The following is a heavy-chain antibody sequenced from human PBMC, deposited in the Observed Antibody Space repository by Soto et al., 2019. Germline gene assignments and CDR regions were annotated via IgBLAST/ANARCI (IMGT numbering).Heavy chain of an antibody. V-gene: IGHV4-61*01. D-gene: IGHD7-27*01. CDR1: GDSVSRGSYH. CDR2: KPYTGSP. CDR3: AKVGWGGDS. Sequence: SETLSLTCSVSGDSVSRGSYHWSWIRQPPGKGLEWIGFKPYTGSPDYNPSLKSRVVISIDRSKNQSSLKLSSVTATDTAVYFCAKVGWGGDSWGQGTLVTVSS. J-gene: IGHJ4*02.